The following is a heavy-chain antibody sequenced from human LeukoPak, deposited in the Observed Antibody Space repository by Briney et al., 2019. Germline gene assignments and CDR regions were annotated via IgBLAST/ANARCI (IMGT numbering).Heavy chain of an antibody. CDR3: AGGSSWYNWFDP. CDR1: GGSISSGSYY. D-gene: IGHD6-13*01. J-gene: IGHJ5*02. V-gene: IGHV4-61*02. Sequence: SETLSLTCTVSGGSISSGSYYWSWIRQPAGKGLEWIGRIYTSGSTNYNPSLKSRVTISVDTSKNQFSLKLSSVTAADTAVYYCAGGSSWYNWFDPWGQGTLVTVSS. CDR2: IYTSGST.